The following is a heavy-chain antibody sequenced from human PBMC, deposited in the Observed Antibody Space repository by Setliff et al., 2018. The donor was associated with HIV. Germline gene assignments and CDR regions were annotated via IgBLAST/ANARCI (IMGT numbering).Heavy chain of an antibody. Sequence: RDPPGKGLEWIGCISHSGNTNFNPSLNSRVTISVDTSKNQFSLRLTSVTAADTAIYYCARSTVGAGTSFPWGRGILVTVSS. CDR2: ISHSGNT. J-gene: IGHJ5*02. V-gene: IGHV4-59*12. D-gene: IGHD1-26*01. CDR3: ARSTVGAGTSFP.